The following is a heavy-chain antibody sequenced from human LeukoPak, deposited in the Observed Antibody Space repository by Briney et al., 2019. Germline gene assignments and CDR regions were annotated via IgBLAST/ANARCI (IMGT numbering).Heavy chain of an antibody. Sequence: GASVKVSCKASGGTFSSYAISWVRQAPGQGLEWMGRIIPILGIANYAQKFQGRVTITADKSTSTAYMELSSLRSEDTAVYYCARARDSIAARPDYYYGMDVWGQGTTVTVSS. J-gene: IGHJ6*02. V-gene: IGHV1-69*04. CDR3: ARARDSIAARPDYYYGMDV. CDR2: IIPILGIA. D-gene: IGHD6-6*01. CDR1: GGTFSSYA.